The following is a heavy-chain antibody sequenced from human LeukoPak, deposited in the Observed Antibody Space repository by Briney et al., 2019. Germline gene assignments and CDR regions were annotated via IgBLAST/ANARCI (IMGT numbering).Heavy chain of an antibody. CDR2: ISSSGSTI. CDR3: ASHPLYQLGYCSGGSCYSPYYFDY. J-gene: IGHJ4*02. CDR1: GFTFSSYE. D-gene: IGHD2-15*01. V-gene: IGHV3-48*03. Sequence: GGSLRLSCAASGFTFSSYEMNWVRQAPGKGLEWVSYISSSGSTIYYADSVKGRFTISRDNAKNSLYLQMNSLRAEDTAVYYCASHPLYQLGYCSGGSCYSPYYFDYWGQGTLVTVSS.